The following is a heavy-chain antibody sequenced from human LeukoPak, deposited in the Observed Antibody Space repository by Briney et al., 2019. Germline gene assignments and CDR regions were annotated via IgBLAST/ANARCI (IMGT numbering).Heavy chain of an antibody. V-gene: IGHV1-2*01. CDR2: INLNSGGT. CDR1: GYTFTGYY. J-gene: IGHJ3*02. CDR3: ARGAYCYVSSGYLLGRAFDI. Sequence: ASVKVSCKASGYTFTGYYMHWVRQAPGQGLEWMGWINLNSGGTNYAQKFQGRGTITRDTSTRTAYRGLSRLRSDATVLYYGARGAYCYVSSGYLLGRAFDIWGQGTMVTVSS. D-gene: IGHD3-22*01.